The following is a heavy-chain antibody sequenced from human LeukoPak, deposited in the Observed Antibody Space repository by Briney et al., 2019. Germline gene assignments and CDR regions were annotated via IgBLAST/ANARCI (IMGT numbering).Heavy chain of an antibody. Sequence: GGSLRLSCAASGFSFNSAAMTWVRQAPGKGLEWVSYISSSSSAIYYADSVKGRFTISRDNAKNSLYLQMNSLRDEGTAVYYCARKVAATTDFDFWGQGTLVTVSS. J-gene: IGHJ4*02. CDR1: GFSFNSAA. D-gene: IGHD6-19*01. CDR2: ISSSSSAI. CDR3: ARKVAATTDFDF. V-gene: IGHV3-48*02.